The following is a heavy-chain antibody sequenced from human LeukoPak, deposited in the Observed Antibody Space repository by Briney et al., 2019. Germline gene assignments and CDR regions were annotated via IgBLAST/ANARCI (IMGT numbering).Heavy chain of an antibody. J-gene: IGHJ5*02. CDR2: IKQDGSEK. V-gene: IGHV3-7*01. CDR3: ARDRSSGWYGGYNWFDP. D-gene: IGHD6-19*01. CDR1: GFTFSSYA. Sequence: GGSLRLSCAASGFTFSSYAMHWVRQAPGKGLEWVANIKQDGSEKYYVDSVKGRFTISRDNAKNSLYLQMNSLRAEDTAVYYCARDRSSGWYGGYNWFDPWGQGTLVTVSS.